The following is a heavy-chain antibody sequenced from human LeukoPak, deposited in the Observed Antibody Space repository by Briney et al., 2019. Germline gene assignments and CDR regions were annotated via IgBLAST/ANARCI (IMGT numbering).Heavy chain of an antibody. CDR2: IIPIFGTA. Sequence: SVKVSCKASGGTFSSYAISWVRQAPGQGLEWMGRIIPIFGTANYAQKFQGRVTSTTDESTSTAYMELRSLRSEDTAVYSCARDRGRGYSYGYDLDYWGQGTLVTVSS. V-gene: IGHV1-69*05. CDR3: ARDRGRGYSYGYDLDY. J-gene: IGHJ4*02. CDR1: GGTFSSYA. D-gene: IGHD5-18*01.